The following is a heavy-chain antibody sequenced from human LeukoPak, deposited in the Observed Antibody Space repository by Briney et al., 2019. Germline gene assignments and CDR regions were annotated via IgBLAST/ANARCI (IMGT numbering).Heavy chain of an antibody. V-gene: IGHV4-59*01. CDR1: GGSISSYY. CDR2: IYYSGST. Sequence: MPSETLSLTCTVSGGSISSYYWTWIRQPPGKGLEWIGYIYYSGSTNYNPSLKSRVTLSVDTSKNQFSLKLTSVTAADTAIYYCARDSRSRKSYGLDAWGRGTLVTVSS. J-gene: IGHJ5*02. CDR3: ARDSRSRKSYGLDA. D-gene: IGHD5-18*01.